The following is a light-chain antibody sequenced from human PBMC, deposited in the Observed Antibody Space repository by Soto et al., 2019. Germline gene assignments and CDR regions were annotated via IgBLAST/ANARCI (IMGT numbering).Light chain of an antibody. V-gene: IGKV1-39*01. CDR2: ATS. Sequence: DIQMTQSPTSLSASVGDRVTISCRASQNIRSYLNWYQQIPGKAPNLLIYATSILQTGVPSRFSGSGSGTDFTLTINGLQPADFATYYCQQGYTTRWTFGQGTKVDIK. CDR3: QQGYTTRWT. J-gene: IGKJ1*01. CDR1: QNIRSY.